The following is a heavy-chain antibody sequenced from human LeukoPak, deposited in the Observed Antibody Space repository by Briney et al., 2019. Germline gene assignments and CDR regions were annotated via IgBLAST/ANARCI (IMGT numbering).Heavy chain of an antibody. J-gene: IGHJ2*01. CDR3: ARLPGDYYDSSGYYYHWYFDL. CDR2: NYYSGST. V-gene: IGHV4-59*08. CDR1: GGSISSYY. D-gene: IGHD3-22*01. Sequence: SETLSLTCTVSGGSISSYYWSWVRQPPGKGLEWIGYNYYSGSTNYNPSLKSRVTISVDTSKNQFSLKLSSVTAADTAVYYCARLPGDYYDSSGYYYHWYFDLWGRGTLVTVSS.